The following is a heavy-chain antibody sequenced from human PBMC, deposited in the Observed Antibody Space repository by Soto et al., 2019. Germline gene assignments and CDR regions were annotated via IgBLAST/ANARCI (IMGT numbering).Heavy chain of an antibody. D-gene: IGHD6-13*01. CDR2: ISGSGGGT. V-gene: IGHV3-23*01. CDR1: GFTFSSYA. Sequence: GGSLILSCAASGFTFSSYALTWVRQAPGKGLEWVSAISGSGGGTYYADSVKGRFTISRDNSKSTLYLQMNSLRAEDTAVYYCAKGRSAGTSWFDPWGQGTLVTVSS. CDR3: AKGRSAGTSWFDP. J-gene: IGHJ5*02.